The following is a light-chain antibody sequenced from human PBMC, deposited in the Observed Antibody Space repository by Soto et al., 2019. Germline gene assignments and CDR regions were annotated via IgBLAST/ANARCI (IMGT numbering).Light chain of an antibody. V-gene: IGKV1-8*01. J-gene: IGKJ3*01. CDR3: QKYSGAPFT. CDR2: AAS. Sequence: AIRMTQSPSSFSASTGDRVTITCRASQGISSYLAWYQQKPGKAPKLLIYAASTLQSGVPSRFSGSGSGTDFTLTISCLQSEDIATYYCQKYSGAPFTFGPGTKVDIK. CDR1: QGISSY.